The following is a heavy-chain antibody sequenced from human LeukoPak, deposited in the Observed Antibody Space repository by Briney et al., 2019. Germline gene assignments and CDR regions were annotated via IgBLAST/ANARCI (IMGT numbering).Heavy chain of an antibody. V-gene: IGHV4-59*08. Sequence: SETLSLTCTVSGGSISSHYWSWIRQPPGKGLEWIGYIYYSGSTNYNPSLKSRVTISVDTSKNQFSLKLSSVTAADTAEYYCARFSPDIAAAGTLDYWGQGTLVTVSS. D-gene: IGHD6-13*01. CDR1: GGSISSHY. J-gene: IGHJ4*02. CDR2: IYYSGST. CDR3: ARFSPDIAAAGTLDY.